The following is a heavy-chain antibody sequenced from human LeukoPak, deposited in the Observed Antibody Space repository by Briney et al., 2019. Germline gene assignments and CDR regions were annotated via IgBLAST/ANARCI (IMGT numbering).Heavy chain of an antibody. CDR1: GFTFSDYA. Sequence: GGSLRLSCAASGFTFSDYALHWVRQAPGKGLEWVSGIRVSGGSIYYADSVTGRFTISRDNSKDTLYLQMNSLRVEDTALYYYAKEHSVLTMMRGLDSWGQGTLVTVSS. D-gene: IGHD3-22*01. V-gene: IGHV3-23*01. J-gene: IGHJ4*02. CDR2: IRVSGGSI. CDR3: AKEHSVLTMMRGLDS.